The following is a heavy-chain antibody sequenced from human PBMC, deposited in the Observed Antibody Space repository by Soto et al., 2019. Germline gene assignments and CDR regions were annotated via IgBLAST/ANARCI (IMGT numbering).Heavy chain of an antibody. Sequence: QVQLVESGGGVVQPGRSLRLSCAASGFTFRSYGMHWVRQAPGKGLEWVAVIWYDGSNKYYADSVKGRFTIYRDNSKNTLYLQMNRLRAEDTAVYYCARDSYVVDYWGPGTLVNGSS. J-gene: IGHJ4*02. CDR3: ARDSYVVDY. CDR1: GFTFRSYG. D-gene: IGHD1-26*01. CDR2: IWYDGSNK. V-gene: IGHV3-33*01.